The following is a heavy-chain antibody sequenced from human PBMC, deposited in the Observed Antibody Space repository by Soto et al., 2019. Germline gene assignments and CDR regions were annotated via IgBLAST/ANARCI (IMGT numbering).Heavy chain of an antibody. CDR1: GYSFTSYW. CDR3: ATGPYCSSTSCNWFDP. CDR2: IYPGDSDT. V-gene: IGHV5-51*01. Sequence: GESLKISCKGSGYSFTSYWIGWVRQMPGKGLEWMGIIYPGDSDTRYSPSFQGQVTISADKSISTAYLQWSSLKASDTAMYYCATGPYCSSTSCNWFDPWGQGTLVTVSS. J-gene: IGHJ5*02. D-gene: IGHD2-2*01.